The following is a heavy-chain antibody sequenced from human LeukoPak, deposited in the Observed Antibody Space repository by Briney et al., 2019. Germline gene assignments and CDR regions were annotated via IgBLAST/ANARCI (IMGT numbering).Heavy chain of an antibody. CDR1: GFTFSPYT. Sequence: GGSLRLSCAASGFTFSPYTMNWVRQAPGKGLEWVSSISSSSTSIHYADSVRGRFTISRDNTKNSLFLQMNSLRAEDTGVYYCARYQLLPYQDMDVWGKGTTVTVSS. CDR2: ISSSSTSI. J-gene: IGHJ6*03. CDR3: ARYQLLPYQDMDV. V-gene: IGHV3-21*01. D-gene: IGHD2-2*01.